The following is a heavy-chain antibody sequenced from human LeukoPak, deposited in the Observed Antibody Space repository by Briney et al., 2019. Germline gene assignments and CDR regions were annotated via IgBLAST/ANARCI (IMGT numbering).Heavy chain of an antibody. CDR3: AKDHSGYSYGFGEGFDY. CDR1: GFTFSSYG. D-gene: IGHD5-18*01. V-gene: IGHV3-30*18. CDR2: ISYDGSNK. J-gene: IGHJ4*02. Sequence: GRSLTLSCAASGFTFSSYGMHWVRQAPGKGLEWVAIISYDGSNKYYADSVKGRFTISRDNSKNTLYLQMNSLRAEDTAVYYCAKDHSGYSYGFGEGFDYWGQGILVTVSS.